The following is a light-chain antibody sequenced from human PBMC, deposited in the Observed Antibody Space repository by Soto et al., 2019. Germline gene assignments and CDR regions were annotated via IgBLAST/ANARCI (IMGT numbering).Light chain of an antibody. CDR2: GAS. CDR1: QNIRTN. CDR3: QQYNNWLLT. J-gene: IGKJ4*01. V-gene: IGKV3-15*01. Sequence: IVMTQSPATLSVSPGERATFSCRASQNIRTNLAWYQQKPGQVPRLLIYGASTRATGVPARFSGSGSGTEFILTISSLQSEDFAIYYCQQYNNWLLTFGGGTKGDIK.